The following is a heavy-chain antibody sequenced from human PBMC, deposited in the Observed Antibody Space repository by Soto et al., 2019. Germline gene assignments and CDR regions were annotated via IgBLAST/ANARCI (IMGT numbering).Heavy chain of an antibody. CDR2: ISGSGDST. D-gene: IGHD3-3*01. CDR1: VFPFSSYS. V-gene: IGHV3-23*01. CDR3: ARDGRRFLEWLLYPDY. J-gene: IGHJ4*02. Sequence: GGSLRLSCAASVFPFSSYSMTWVRTAPGKGLESVSSISGSGDSTYYADSVKGRFTISRDNSKNTLYLQMNSLRAEDTAVYYCARDGRRFLEWLLYPDYRGLGTLVTVSS.